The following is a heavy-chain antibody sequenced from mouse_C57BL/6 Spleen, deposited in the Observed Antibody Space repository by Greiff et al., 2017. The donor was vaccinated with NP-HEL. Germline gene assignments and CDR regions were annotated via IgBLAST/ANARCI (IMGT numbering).Heavy chain of an antibody. J-gene: IGHJ4*01. Sequence: VKLMESGAELARPGASVKMSCKASGYTFTSYTMHWVKQRPGQGLEWIGYINPSSGYTKYNQKFKDKATLTADKSSSTAYMQLSSLTSEDSAVYYCARSTVVEGYAMDYWGQGTSVTVSS. CDR3: ARSTVVEGYAMDY. V-gene: IGHV1-4*01. D-gene: IGHD1-1*01. CDR1: GYTFTSYT. CDR2: INPSSGYT.